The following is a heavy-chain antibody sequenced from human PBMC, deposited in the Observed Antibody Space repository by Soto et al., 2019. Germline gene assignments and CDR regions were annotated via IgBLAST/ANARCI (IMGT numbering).Heavy chain of an antibody. CDR2: MYYSGST. CDR1: GCSISSSNYF. J-gene: IGHJ5*02. CDR3: ATLPPRIVVAVSPIPT. D-gene: IGHD2-21*02. V-gene: IGHV4-39*07. Sequence: PSETLSLTCPVSGCSISSSNYFWGWIRQPPGKGLEWIGSMYYSGSTYYNPSLKSRVTISVDKSNNQFSLELTSVTAADTAIYYCATLPPRIVVAVSPIPTWGQGIPVTVS.